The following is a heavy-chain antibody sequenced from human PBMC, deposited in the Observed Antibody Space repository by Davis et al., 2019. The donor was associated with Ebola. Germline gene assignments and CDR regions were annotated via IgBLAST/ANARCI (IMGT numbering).Heavy chain of an antibody. D-gene: IGHD6-6*01. CDR2: VDPEDGET. Sequence: ASVKVSCKVSGYTFTDYYMHWVQQAPGKGLEWMGLVDPEDGETIYAEKFQGRVTITADTSTDTAYMELSSLRSEDTAVYYCASGLVRGESYWYFDLWGRGTLVTVSS. CDR1: GYTFTDYY. CDR3: ASGLVRGESYWYFDL. V-gene: IGHV1-69-2*01. J-gene: IGHJ2*01.